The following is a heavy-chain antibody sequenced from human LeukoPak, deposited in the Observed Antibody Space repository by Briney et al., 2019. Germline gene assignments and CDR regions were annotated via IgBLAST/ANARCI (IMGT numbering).Heavy chain of an antibody. CDR2: INHSGST. V-gene: IGHV4-34*01. CDR1: GGSFSGYY. Sequence: SETLSLTCAVYGGSFSGYYWSWIRQPPGKGLEWIGEINHSGSTNYNPSLKSRVTISVDTSKNQFSLKLSSVTAADTAVYYCARGALYYDYVWGSYRYPGVFGYWGQGTLVTVSS. D-gene: IGHD3-16*02. J-gene: IGHJ4*02. CDR3: ARGALYYDYVWGSYRYPGVFGY.